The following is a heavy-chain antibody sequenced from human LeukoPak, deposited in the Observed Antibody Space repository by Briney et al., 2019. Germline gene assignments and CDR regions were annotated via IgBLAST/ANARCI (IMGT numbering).Heavy chain of an antibody. CDR1: GYTFSSYA. J-gene: IGHJ4*01. V-gene: IGHV7-4-1*02. Sequence: ASVKVSCKASGYTFSSYAMNWVRQAPGQGLEWMGKISANTGNPTYAQGFTGRFVFSLDTSVSTAYLQIRSLKAEDTAVYYCARQVGTASSHDFGHWGHGTLVTVSS. D-gene: IGHD2-21*02. CDR3: ARQVGTASSHDFGH. CDR2: ISANTGNP.